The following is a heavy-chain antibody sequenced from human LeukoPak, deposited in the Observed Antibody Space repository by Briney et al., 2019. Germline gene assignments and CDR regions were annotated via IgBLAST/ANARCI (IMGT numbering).Heavy chain of an antibody. CDR2: ISSNGDNT. CDR3: VRGTGY. Sequence: GGSLRLSCSVSGFTFSTYVMHWVRQAPGKGLGYVSAISSNGDNTYYADSVKGRFTISRDNSKNTLYLQMSSLRPDDTAVYFCVRGTGYWGQGTLVTVSS. V-gene: IGHV3-64D*06. J-gene: IGHJ4*02. CDR1: GFTFSTYV.